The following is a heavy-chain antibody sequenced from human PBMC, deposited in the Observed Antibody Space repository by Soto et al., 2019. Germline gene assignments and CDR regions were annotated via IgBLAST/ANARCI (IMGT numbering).Heavy chain of an antibody. CDR3: ARDGNPVVVPAANLPSMDV. CDR2: IIPIFGTA. J-gene: IGHJ6*02. V-gene: IGHV1-69*01. CDR1: GGTFSSYA. D-gene: IGHD2-2*01. Sequence: QVQLVQSGAEVKKPGSSVKVSCKASGGTFSSYAISWVRQAPGHGLEWMGGIIPIFGTANYAQKFQGRVTITADEYTRTAYMEMSSLRSEDTAVYYCARDGNPVVVPAANLPSMDVWGQGTTVTVSS.